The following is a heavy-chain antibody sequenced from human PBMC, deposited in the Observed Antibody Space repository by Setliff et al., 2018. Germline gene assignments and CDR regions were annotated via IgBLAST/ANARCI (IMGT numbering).Heavy chain of an antibody. J-gene: IGHJ4*02. D-gene: IGHD3-3*01. CDR2: IYYSGST. CDR3: ARHFRSSKVQFLEYLTDYYFDS. V-gene: IGHV4-39*01. CDR1: GGSISSRNYY. Sequence: KASETLSLTCTVSGGSISSRNYYWGWIRQPPGKGLEWIGSIYYSGSTYYNPSLKSRITISVDTSKNQFSLKLSSVTAADTAVYYCARHFRSSKVQFLEYLTDYYFDSWGQGTLVTVSS.